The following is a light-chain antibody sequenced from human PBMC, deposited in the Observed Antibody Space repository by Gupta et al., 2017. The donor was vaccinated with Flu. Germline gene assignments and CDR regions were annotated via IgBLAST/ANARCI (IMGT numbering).Light chain of an antibody. J-gene: IGLJ3*02. Sequence: SSELTQDPVVSVALGQTVRISCQGDSLRIFYASWYQQKPGQAPLLVSYGKNSRPSGIPDRFSGSSSGNTASLTITGAQAEDEADYYCASRDSSHRGVFAGGTKLTVL. V-gene: IGLV3-19*01. CDR3: ASRDSSHRGV. CDR2: GKN. CDR1: SLRIFY.